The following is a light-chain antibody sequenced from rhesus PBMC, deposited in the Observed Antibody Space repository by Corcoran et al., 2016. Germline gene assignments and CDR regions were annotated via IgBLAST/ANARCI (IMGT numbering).Light chain of an antibody. V-gene: IGKV1-25*01. CDR2: GAS. J-gene: IGKJ1*01. CDR1: QDITND. CDR3: QHYYSTPWT. Sequence: DIQMTQSPSSLSASVGDRVTITCRASQDITNDLAWYQQKPGETPRLLIYGASTLQSGIPSRFSGSGSGTDVTLTNSSLQSEDFTTYYGQHYYSTPWTFGQGTKVEIE.